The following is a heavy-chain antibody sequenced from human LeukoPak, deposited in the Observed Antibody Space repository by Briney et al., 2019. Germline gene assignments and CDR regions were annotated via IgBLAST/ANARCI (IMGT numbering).Heavy chain of an antibody. Sequence: SETLSLTCTVSGGSISSYYWSWIRQPPGKGLEWIGEINHSGSTNYNPSLKSRVTISVDTSKNQFSLKLSSVTAADTAVYYCARGRGYNAFDYWGQGTLVTVSS. J-gene: IGHJ4*02. CDR2: INHSGST. CDR1: GGSISSYY. V-gene: IGHV4-34*01. D-gene: IGHD5-24*01. CDR3: ARGRGYNAFDY.